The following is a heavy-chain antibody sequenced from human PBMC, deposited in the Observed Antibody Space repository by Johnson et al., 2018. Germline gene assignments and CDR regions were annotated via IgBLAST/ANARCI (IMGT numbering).Heavy chain of an antibody. V-gene: IGHV3-30*18. Sequence: QVQLVQSGGGVVQPGRSLRLSCAASGFTFSSYGMHWVRQAPGKGLEWVAVISYDGSNKYYADSVKGRFTISRDNSKNTLYLQMNSLGAEDTAVYYCAKDGAAAGHIELYYYYYYRDVWGKGTTVTVSS. D-gene: IGHD6-13*01. CDR1: GFTFSSYG. CDR3: AKDGAAAGHIELYYYYYYRDV. J-gene: IGHJ6*03. CDR2: ISYDGSNK.